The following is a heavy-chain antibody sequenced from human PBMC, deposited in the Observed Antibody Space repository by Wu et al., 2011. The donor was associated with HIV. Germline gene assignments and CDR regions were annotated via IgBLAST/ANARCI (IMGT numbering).Heavy chain of an antibody. D-gene: IGHD6-13*01. CDR1: GYTFISYD. V-gene: IGHV1-8*02. Sequence: QVQLVQSGAEVKKPGASVKVSCKASGYTFISYDINWVRQATGQGLEWMGWMNPNSGNTGYAQKFQGRVTMTRNTSISTAYMELSSLRSEDTAVYYCARLAAAGQYYYYYMDVWGKGTTVTVSS. CDR3: ARLAAAGQYYYYYMDV. CDR2: MNPNSGNT. J-gene: IGHJ6*03.